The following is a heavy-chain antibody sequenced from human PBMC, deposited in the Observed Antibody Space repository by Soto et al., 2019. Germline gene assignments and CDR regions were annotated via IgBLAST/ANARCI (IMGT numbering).Heavy chain of an antibody. Sequence: GGSLRLSCAASGFTFSTFAMHWVRQAPGKGLEWVAVISSDGSSKYYADSVKGRFTISRDNSKNTLFVQMNSLRAEDTALYYCAKGVGDYGDAYYFYGIDVRCPGPTVTVSS. CDR1: GFTFSTFA. J-gene: IGHJ6*02. D-gene: IGHD4-17*01. CDR2: ISSDGSSK. CDR3: AKGVGDYGDAYYFYGIDV. V-gene: IGHV3-30*18.